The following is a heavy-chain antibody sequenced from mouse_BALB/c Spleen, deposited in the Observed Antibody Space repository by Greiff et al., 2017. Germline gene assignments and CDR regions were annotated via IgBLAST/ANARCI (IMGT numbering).Heavy chain of an antibody. CDR1: GFTFSNYG. CDR2: ISSGGSYT. J-gene: IGHJ2*01. Sequence: EVMLVESGGDLVKPGGSLKLSCAASGFTFSNYGMSWVRQTPDKRLEWVATISSGGSYTYYPDSVKGRFTFSRVNAKNTLYLQMSSLKSEDTAMYYCARHRVEVVIFDYWGQGTTLTVSS. D-gene: IGHD1-1*02. V-gene: IGHV5-6*01. CDR3: ARHRVEVVIFDY.